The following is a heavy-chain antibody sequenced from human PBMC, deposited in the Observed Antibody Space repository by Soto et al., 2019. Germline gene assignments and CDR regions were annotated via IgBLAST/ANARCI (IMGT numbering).Heavy chain of an antibody. Sequence: ASVKVSCKASGYTFTSYDINWVRQATGQGLEWMGWMNPNSGNTGYAQKFQGRVTMTRNTSISTAYMELSSLRSEDTAVYYCARVHCSGGSCYTGIDYWGQGTLVTVS. CDR2: MNPNSGNT. V-gene: IGHV1-8*01. CDR1: GYTFTSYD. D-gene: IGHD2-15*01. CDR3: ARVHCSGGSCYTGIDY. J-gene: IGHJ4*02.